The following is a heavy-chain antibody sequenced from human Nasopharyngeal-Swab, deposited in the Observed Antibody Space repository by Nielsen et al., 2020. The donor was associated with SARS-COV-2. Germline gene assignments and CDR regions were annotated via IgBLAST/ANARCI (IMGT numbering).Heavy chain of an antibody. CDR1: GYTFTDYY. CDR3: ARGACTGNSCYTGANTFHI. Sequence: ASVKVSCKASGYTFTDYYIHWVRQAPGQGLEWMGRINPNSGGTNSAQKFQGRVTMTRETSISTAYMGLSGLGSADTALYFCARGACTGNSCYTGANTFHIWGLGTMVTVSS. J-gene: IGHJ3*02. CDR2: INPNSGGT. V-gene: IGHV1-2*06. D-gene: IGHD2-8*02.